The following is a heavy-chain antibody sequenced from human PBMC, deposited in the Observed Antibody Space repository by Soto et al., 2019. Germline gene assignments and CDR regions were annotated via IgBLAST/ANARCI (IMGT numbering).Heavy chain of an antibody. J-gene: IGHJ4*02. CDR3: ARRDGYNYFDF. CDR2: ISSTSSFT. D-gene: IGHD5-12*01. Sequence: QVQLVESGGGLVKPGGSLRLSCVASGFTFSDSYMSWVRQAPGKDLEWVSYISSTSSFTDYAESVKGRFIISRDNAKNSLFLQMNSLRAEDTALYYCARRDGYNYFDFWAQGTLVSVSS. CDR1: GFTFSDSY. V-gene: IGHV3-11*06.